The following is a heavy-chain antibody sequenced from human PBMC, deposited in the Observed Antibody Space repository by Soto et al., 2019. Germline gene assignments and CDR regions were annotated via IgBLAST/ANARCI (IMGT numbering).Heavy chain of an antibody. J-gene: IGHJ6*03. CDR1: GYTFPRYH. V-gene: IGHV1-46*03. CDR2: INPSGGST. Sequence: ASVKVSCKASGYTFPRYHMHWVRQAPGQGLEWMGIINPSGGSTSYAQKFQGRVTMTRDTSTSTVYMGLSSLRSEDTAVYYCAGPRIAAASRGYYYYYMDVWGKGTTVTVSS. CDR3: AGPRIAAASRGYYYYYMDV. D-gene: IGHD6-13*01.